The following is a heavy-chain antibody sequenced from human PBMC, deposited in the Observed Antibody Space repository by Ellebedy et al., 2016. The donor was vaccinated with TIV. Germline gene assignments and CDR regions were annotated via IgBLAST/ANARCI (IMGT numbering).Heavy chain of an antibody. Sequence: SETLSLTCAVYGGSFRGYSWSWIRQPPGKGLEWIGEINHSGSTNYNPSLKSRVTISVSTSKNQFSLKLSSVTAADTAVYYCARRVGSSGWAEHWYFDLWGRGTLVTVSS. CDR2: INHSGST. CDR3: ARRVGSSGWAEHWYFDL. V-gene: IGHV4-34*01. J-gene: IGHJ2*01. D-gene: IGHD6-19*01. CDR1: GGSFRGYS.